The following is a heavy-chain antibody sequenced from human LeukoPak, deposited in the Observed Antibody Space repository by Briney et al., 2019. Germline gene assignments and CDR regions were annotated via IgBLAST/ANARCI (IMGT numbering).Heavy chain of an antibody. J-gene: IGHJ4*02. CDR3: ARVHYDFWSGPNFDY. Sequence: SETLSLTCTVSGGSISSYYWSWIRQPPGKGLEWIGYIYYSGSTNYNPSLKSRVTISVDTSKNQFSLKLSSVTAADTAVYYCARVHYDFWSGPNFDYWGQGTLVTVSS. CDR1: GGSISSYY. CDR2: IYYSGST. D-gene: IGHD3-3*01. V-gene: IGHV4-59*01.